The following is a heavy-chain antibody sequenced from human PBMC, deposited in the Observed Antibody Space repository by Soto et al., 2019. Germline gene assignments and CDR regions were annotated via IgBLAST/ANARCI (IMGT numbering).Heavy chain of an antibody. D-gene: IGHD6-13*01. J-gene: IGHJ6*03. V-gene: IGHV4-59*01. Sequence: SETLSLTCTVSGGSISSYYWSWIRQPPGKGLEWIGYIYYSGSTNYNPSLKSRVTISVDTSKNQFSLKLSSVTAADTAVYYCARETQIGIAAAGSGPAYYYYYYMDVWGKGTTVTVSS. CDR3: ARETQIGIAAAGSGPAYYYYYYMDV. CDR2: IYYSGST. CDR1: GGSISSYY.